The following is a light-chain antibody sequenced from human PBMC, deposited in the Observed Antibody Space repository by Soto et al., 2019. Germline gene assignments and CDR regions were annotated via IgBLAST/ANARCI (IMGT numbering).Light chain of an antibody. Sequence: QSVLTQPPAASGTPGQRVTVSCSGSSSNLGRNYVYWYQQLPGTATKLLLYRNNQQPSGVPDRFSGSKSGTSASLAIRGLRSEDEADYYCTAWDGSLSVGVFGGGTKLTVL. CDR2: RNN. CDR3: TAWDGSLSVGV. CDR1: SSNLGRNY. V-gene: IGLV1-47*01. J-gene: IGLJ3*02.